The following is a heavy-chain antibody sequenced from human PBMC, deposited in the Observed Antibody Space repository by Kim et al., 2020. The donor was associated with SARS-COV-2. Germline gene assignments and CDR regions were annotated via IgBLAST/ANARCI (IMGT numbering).Heavy chain of an antibody. CDR1: GYSFSNYW. Sequence: GESLKISCKTSGYSFSNYWIGWVRQMPGKGLEWMGIFFPDDSDTRYSPSFQGQVTISADKSINTAYLQWSSLKASDTAMYFCVRLFESYGVFDVWGQGTMVTVSS. CDR3: VRLFESYGVFDV. V-gene: IGHV5-51*01. D-gene: IGHD3-10*02. J-gene: IGHJ3*01. CDR2: FFPDDSDT.